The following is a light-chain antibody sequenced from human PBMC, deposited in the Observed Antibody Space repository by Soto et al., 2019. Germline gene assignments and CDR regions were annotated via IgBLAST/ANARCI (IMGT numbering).Light chain of an antibody. V-gene: IGLV3-21*04. CDR1: NIGSKS. Sequence: SYELTQPPSVSVAPGKTARITCGGNNIGSKSVHWYQQKPGQAPVLVIYYDSDQPSGIPERFSGSNSGNTATLTISRVEAGDEADYYCQVWDSSSDHLYVFGTGTKLTVL. J-gene: IGLJ1*01. CDR3: QVWDSSSDHLYV. CDR2: YDS.